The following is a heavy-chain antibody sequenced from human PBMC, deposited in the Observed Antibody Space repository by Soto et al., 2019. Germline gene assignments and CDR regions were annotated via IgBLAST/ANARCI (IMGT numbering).Heavy chain of an antibody. J-gene: IGHJ3*02. CDR1: GGSISSGDYY. V-gene: IGHV4-30-4*01. CDR3: ARGVQGYYDSSGRNAFDI. Sequence: QVQLQESGPGLVKPSQTLSLTCTVSGGSISSGDYYWSWIRQPPGQGRGWIGCIYDSGSTNYNPSREGRVXTXGXXSKDQVSLNVDSVTAADTAMYYCARGVQGYYDSSGRNAFDIWGQGTMVTVSS. D-gene: IGHD3-22*01. CDR2: IYDSGST.